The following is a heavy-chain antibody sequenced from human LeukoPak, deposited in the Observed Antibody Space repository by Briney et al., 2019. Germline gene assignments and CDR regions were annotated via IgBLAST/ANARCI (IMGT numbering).Heavy chain of an antibody. CDR1: GFTFSSHW. D-gene: IGHD3-22*01. J-gene: IGHJ4*02. V-gene: IGHV3-7*03. Sequence: GGSLRLSCAASGFTFSSHWMSWVRQAPGKGLEWVADIKQDGSEKYYVDSVKGRFTISRDNAKNSLYLQMNSLRAEDTAVYYCAKEGVYPYYYDSSGYYGLVRQAPFDYWGQGTLVTVSS. CDR2: IKQDGSEK. CDR3: AKEGVYPYYYDSSGYYGLVRQAPFDY.